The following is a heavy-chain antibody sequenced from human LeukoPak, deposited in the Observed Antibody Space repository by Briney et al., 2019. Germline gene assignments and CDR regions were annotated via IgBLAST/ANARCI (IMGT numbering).Heavy chain of an antibody. CDR2: ISSSSSTI. Sequence: GGSLRLSCGASGFTFSSYSMNWVRQAPGKGLEWVSYISSSSSTIYYADSVKGRFTISRDNAKNSLYLQMNSLRAEDTAVYYCASYYDSSGYFPEDYWGQGTLVTVSS. J-gene: IGHJ4*02. D-gene: IGHD3-22*01. V-gene: IGHV3-48*04. CDR1: GFTFSSYS. CDR3: ASYYDSSGYFPEDY.